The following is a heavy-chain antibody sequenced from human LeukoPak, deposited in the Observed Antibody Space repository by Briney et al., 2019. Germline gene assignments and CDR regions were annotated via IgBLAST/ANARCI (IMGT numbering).Heavy chain of an antibody. CDR3: ARVRREGSIAARCFDY. Sequence: ASVKVSCKASGYTLTSYYMHWVRQAPGQGLEWMGIINPSGGSTSYAQKFQGRVTMTRDMSTSTVYMELSSLRSEDTAVYYCARVRREGSIAARCFDYWGQGTLVTVSS. J-gene: IGHJ4*02. CDR1: GYTLTSYY. V-gene: IGHV1-46*01. CDR2: INPSGGST. D-gene: IGHD6-6*01.